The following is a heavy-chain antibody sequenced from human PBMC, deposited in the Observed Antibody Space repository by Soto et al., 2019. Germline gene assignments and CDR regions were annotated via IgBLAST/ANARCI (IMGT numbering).Heavy chain of an antibody. J-gene: IGHJ6*03. CDR1: GFTFSSYA. V-gene: IGHV3-23*01. D-gene: IGHD3-3*02. CDR3: AKDRAFSACAFRNGREA. Sequence: WGSLRLSGAACGFTFSSYAMSWVRQAPGKGLEWVSAISGSGGSTYYADSVKGRFTISRDNSKNTLYLQMNSLRAEDTAVYYCAKDRAFSACAFRNGREAWDKGNTVGVSS. CDR2: ISGSGGST.